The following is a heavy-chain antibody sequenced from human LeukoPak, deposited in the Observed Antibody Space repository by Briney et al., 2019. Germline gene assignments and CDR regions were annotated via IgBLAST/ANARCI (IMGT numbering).Heavy chain of an antibody. CDR2: XXXXGSST. CDR3: ARSYGSGSYYAVSPSDY. V-gene: IGHV3-74*01. J-gene: IGHJ4*02. CDR1: GFTFSSYW. Sequence: GGSLRLSCAASGFTFSSYWMHWVRQAPGKGLXXXXXXXXXGSSTSYADSVKGRFTISRDNAKNTLYLQMNSLRAEDTAVYYCARSYGSGSYYAVSPSDYWGQGTLVTVSS. D-gene: IGHD3-10*01.